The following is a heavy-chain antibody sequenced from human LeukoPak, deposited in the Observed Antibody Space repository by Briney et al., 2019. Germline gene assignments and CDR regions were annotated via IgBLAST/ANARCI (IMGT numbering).Heavy chain of an antibody. V-gene: IGHV1-2*02. D-gene: IGHD3-10*01. J-gene: IGHJ5*02. CDR1: GYTFTCYY. CDR2: SNPNSGGT. CDR3: ARVGYYGSGKGNWFDP. Sequence: ASVKVSCKASGYTFTCYYMHWVRQAPGQGREWMGWSNPNSGGTNNAQKFQGRVTMTRDTSISTAYMELSRLRSDATAVYSCARVGYYGSGKGNWFDPWGQGTLVTVSS.